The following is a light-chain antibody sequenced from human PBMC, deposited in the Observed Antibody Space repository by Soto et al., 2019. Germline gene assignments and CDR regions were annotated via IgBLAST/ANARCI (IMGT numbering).Light chain of an antibody. V-gene: IGKV3-20*01. CDR2: GAS. Sequence: EIVLTQSPGTLSLSPGERAAISCRASQSVSSSYLAWYQQKPGQAPRLLIYGASSRATGIPDRFSGSGSGTDFTLTISRLEPEDFAVYYCQQYDRSSPMYFFGQGTKLEIK. CDR1: QSVSSSY. CDR3: QQYDRSSPMYF. J-gene: IGKJ2*01.